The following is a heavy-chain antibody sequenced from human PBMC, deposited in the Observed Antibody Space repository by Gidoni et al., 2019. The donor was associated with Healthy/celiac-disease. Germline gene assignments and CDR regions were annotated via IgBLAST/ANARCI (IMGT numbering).Heavy chain of an antibody. CDR1: GGSISSSSYY. CDR2: IYYSGST. D-gene: IGHD6-19*01. CDR3: ARRGYSSGWYGY. J-gene: IGHJ4*02. V-gene: IGHV4-39*01. Sequence: QLQLQESGPGLVKPSETLSLTCTVSGGSISSSSYYWGWIRQPPGKGLEWIGSIYYSGSTYYNPSLKSRVTISVDTSKNQFSLKLSSVTAADTAVYYCARRGYSSGWYGYWGQGTLVTVSS.